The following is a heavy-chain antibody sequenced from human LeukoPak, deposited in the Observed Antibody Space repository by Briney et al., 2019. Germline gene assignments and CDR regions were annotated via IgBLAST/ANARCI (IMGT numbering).Heavy chain of an antibody. CDR3: AVIPPAVDDY. J-gene: IGHJ4*02. D-gene: IGHD2-2*01. CDR2: INYSGST. Sequence: SSETLSLTYTVSGGSISSSSYYWGWIRQPPGKGLEWIGSINYSGSTNYNPSLKSRLTISVDTSKNQFSLKLSSVTAADTAVYYCAVIPPAVDDYWGQGTLVTVSS. CDR1: GGSISSSSYY. V-gene: IGHV4-39*01.